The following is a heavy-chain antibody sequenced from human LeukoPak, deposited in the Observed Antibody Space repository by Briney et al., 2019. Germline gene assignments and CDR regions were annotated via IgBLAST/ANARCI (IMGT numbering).Heavy chain of an antibody. CDR3: ARGRGGFWRTEIDY. CDR1: GFTFSSYS. V-gene: IGHV3-21*01. Sequence: GGSLRLSCAASGFTFSSYSMNWVRQAPGKGLGWVSSISSSSSYIYYADSVKGRFTISRDSAKNSLYLQMNSLRAEDTAVYYCARGRGGFWRTEIDYWGQGTLVTVSS. J-gene: IGHJ4*02. D-gene: IGHD3-3*01. CDR2: ISSSSSYI.